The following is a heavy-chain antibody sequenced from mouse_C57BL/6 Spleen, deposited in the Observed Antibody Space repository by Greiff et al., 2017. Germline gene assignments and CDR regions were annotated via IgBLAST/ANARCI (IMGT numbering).Heavy chain of an antibody. J-gene: IGHJ4*01. CDR3: ARDGYYGMDY. CDR2: INYDGSST. V-gene: IGHV5-16*01. CDR1: GFTFSDYY. Sequence: EVKVVESEGGLVQPGSSMKLSCTASGFTFSDYYMAWVRQVPEKGLEWVANINYDGSSTYYLDSLKSRFIISRDNAKNILYLQMSSLKSEDTATYYCARDGYYGMDYWGQGTSVTVSS.